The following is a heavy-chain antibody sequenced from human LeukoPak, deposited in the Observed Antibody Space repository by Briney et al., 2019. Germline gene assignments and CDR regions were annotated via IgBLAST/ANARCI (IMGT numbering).Heavy chain of an antibody. D-gene: IGHD1-14*01. Sequence: PSEPLSLTCTVCVGSIGIHSWSCIRQPPGKGVEWIGYIYNRESTKYNPSLKSRVTISVDTPKNQFSLRLSSVTAADTAVYYCARGLSGHFRHWGQGTLVTVSS. CDR3: ARGLSGHFRH. J-gene: IGHJ1*01. CDR1: VGSIGIHS. CDR2: IYNREST. V-gene: IGHV4-59*11.